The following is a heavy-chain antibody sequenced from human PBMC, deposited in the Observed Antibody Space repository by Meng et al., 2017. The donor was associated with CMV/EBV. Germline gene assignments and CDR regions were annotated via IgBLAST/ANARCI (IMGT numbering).Heavy chain of an antibody. J-gene: IGHJ6*02. Sequence: ASVKVSCKASGYTFTSYDINWVRQATGQGLEWMGWMNPNSGNTGYAQKFQGRVTMTRNTSISTAYMELSSLRSDDTAVYYCARDRAAAGSYYYYYGMDVWGQGTTVTVSS. V-gene: IGHV1-8*01. CDR2: MNPNSGNT. CDR3: ARDRAAAGSYYYYYGMDV. CDR1: GYTFTSYD. D-gene: IGHD6-13*01.